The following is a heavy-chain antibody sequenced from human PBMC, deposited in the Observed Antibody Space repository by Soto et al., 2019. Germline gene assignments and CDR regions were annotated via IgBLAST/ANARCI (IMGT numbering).Heavy chain of an antibody. Sequence: TGGSLRLSCAASGFTFSSYGMHWVRQAPGKGLEWVAVISYDGSNKYYADSVKGRFTISRDNSKNTLYLQMNSLRAEDTAVYYCAKDRGITGTTFYYYYYYGMDVWGQGTTVTVSS. CDR1: GFTFSSYG. CDR3: AKDRGITGTTFYYYYYYGMDV. CDR2: ISYDGSNK. J-gene: IGHJ6*02. V-gene: IGHV3-30*18. D-gene: IGHD1-7*01.